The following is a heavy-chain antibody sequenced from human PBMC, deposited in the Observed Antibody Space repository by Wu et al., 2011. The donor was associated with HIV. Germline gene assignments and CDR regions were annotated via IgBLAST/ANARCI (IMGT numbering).Heavy chain of an antibody. D-gene: IGHD4-17*01. CDR2: INPNSGGT. V-gene: IGHV1-2*02. J-gene: IGHJ4*02. CDR3: ARGGDRGDSGDYVDFDF. Sequence: QVQLVQSGAEVKKPGASVKVSCKASGYTFTGYYMYWVRQAPGQGLEWMGWINPNSGGTNYAQNFQGRVTMTRDTSISTAYMQLSRLTSDDTAVYYCARGGDRGDSGDYVDFDFWGQGTPGHRLL. CDR1: GYTFTGYY.